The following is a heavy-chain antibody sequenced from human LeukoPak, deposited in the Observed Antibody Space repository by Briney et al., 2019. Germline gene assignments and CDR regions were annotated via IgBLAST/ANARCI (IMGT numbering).Heavy chain of an antibody. D-gene: IGHD4-17*01. J-gene: IGHJ3*02. CDR2: INPNSGDT. V-gene: IGHV1-2*02. CDR1: GYTFTGYY. CDR3: ARPKDYGDYVGYAFDI. Sequence: ASVNVSCKASGYTFTGYYMHWVRQAPGQGLEWMGWINPNSGDTNYAQKFQGRVTMTWDMSISTAYMELSRLRSDDTAVYYCARPKDYGDYVGYAFDIWGQGTMVTVSS.